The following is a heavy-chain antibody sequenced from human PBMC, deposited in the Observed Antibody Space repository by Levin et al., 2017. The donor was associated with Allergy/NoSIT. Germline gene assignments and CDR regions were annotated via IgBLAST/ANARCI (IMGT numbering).Heavy chain of an antibody. J-gene: IGHJ4*02. Sequence: SCAASGFTFSTYWMCWVRQTPGKGLEWVANINQDGSETYYGDSVKGRFTISRDNAENSLYLQMDILRVEDTAVYYCARGGPSGSYAYWGQGTLLTVSS. CDR3: ARGGPSGSYAY. CDR2: INQDGSET. D-gene: IGHD1-26*01. CDR1: GFTFSTYW. V-gene: IGHV3-7*01.